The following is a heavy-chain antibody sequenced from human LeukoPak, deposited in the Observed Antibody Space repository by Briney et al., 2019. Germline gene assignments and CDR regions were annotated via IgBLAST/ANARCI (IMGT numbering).Heavy chain of an antibody. Sequence: ASVKVSCKASGYTFTGYYMHWVRQAPGQGLEWMGWINPNSGGTNYAQKFQGRVTMTRDTSISTAYMELRSLRSDDTAVYYCARGVEGDYGSGSYDLYYYYYMDVWGKGTTVTVSS. D-gene: IGHD3-10*01. V-gene: IGHV1-2*02. CDR2: INPNSGGT. CDR3: ARGVEGDYGSGSYDLYYYYYMDV. CDR1: GYTFTGYY. J-gene: IGHJ6*03.